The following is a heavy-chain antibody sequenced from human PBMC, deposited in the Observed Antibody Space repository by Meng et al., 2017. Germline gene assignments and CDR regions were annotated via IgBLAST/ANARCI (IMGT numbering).Heavy chain of an antibody. D-gene: IGHD6-13*01. CDR3: AKTYSSSWYYFDY. Sequence: ASVKVSCKASGYTFTGYYMHWVRQAPGQGLEWMGRINPNSGGTNYAQKFQGRVTMTRDTSISTAYMELSRLRSDETAVYYCAKTYSSSWYYFDYWGQGTLVTVSS. V-gene: IGHV1-2*06. CDR2: INPNSGGT. J-gene: IGHJ4*02. CDR1: GYTFTGYY.